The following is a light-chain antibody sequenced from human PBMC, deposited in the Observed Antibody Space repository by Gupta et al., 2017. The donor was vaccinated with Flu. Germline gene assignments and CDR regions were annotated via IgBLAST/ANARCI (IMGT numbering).Light chain of an antibody. CDR3: QQYDNVSLT. CDR2: RAS. Sequence: DIQMTQSLSTLSASVGDRVTITCRASQSISNWLAWYQQKPGKAPKLLIYRASTLESGVPSRFSGGGSGTEFTLTISSLQPDDFATYYCQQYDNVSLTFGGGTKVEIE. CDR1: QSISNW. V-gene: IGKV1-5*03. J-gene: IGKJ4*01.